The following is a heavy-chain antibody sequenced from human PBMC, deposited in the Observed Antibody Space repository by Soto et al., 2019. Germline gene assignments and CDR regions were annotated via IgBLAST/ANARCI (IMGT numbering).Heavy chain of an antibody. Sequence: SETLSLTCAVSGYSISSGYYWGWIRQPPGKGLEWIGSIYHSGSTYYNPSLKSRVTISVDTSKNQFSLKLSFVTAADTAVYYCARATTYYDFWSGYSPFQDWFDPWGQGTLVTVSS. CDR3: ARATTYYDFWSGYSPFQDWFDP. V-gene: IGHV4-38-2*01. CDR2: IYHSGST. J-gene: IGHJ5*02. CDR1: GYSISSGYY. D-gene: IGHD3-3*01.